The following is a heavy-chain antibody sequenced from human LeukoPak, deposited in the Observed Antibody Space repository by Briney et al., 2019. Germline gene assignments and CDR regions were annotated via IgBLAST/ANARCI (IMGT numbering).Heavy chain of an antibody. D-gene: IGHD3-16*02. Sequence: PGGSLKLSCAASGFIFSASPIHWVRQAPGKGLEWVGRIRSKEYSYASVCAESLRGRCTVSRDDSDNTAYLQMSSLKTEDTAVYYCARRIGDSYFYGMDLWGQGTPVTVSS. CDR1: GFIFSASP. J-gene: IGHJ6*02. V-gene: IGHV3-73*01. CDR3: ARRIGDSYFYGMDL. CDR2: IRSKEYSYAS.